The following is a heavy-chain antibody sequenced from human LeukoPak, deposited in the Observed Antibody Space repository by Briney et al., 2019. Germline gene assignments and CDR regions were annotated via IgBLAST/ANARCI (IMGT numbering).Heavy chain of an antibody. CDR2: ISTREST. CDR3: ARGKDGYTILDY. D-gene: IGHD5-24*01. J-gene: IGHJ4*02. V-gene: IGHV4-61*02. CDR1: GCSISSGNYY. Sequence: QVQLQESGPGLVKFSQTLSLTCTVSGCSISSGNYYWTWVRQPAGTGLEWIGRISTRESTYYNPSLRSRVTISVDTSKNQFSLNLRSVTAADTDLYYCARGKDGYTILDYWGQGTLVTVSS.